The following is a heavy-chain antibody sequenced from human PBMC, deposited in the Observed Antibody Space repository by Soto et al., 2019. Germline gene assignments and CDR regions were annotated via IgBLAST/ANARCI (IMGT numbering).Heavy chain of an antibody. V-gene: IGHV4-59*01. CDR2: VYTTEIT. CDR3: ARGSEAWFDP. CDR1: GASINSYF. Sequence: SETLSLTCSVSGASINSYFWSWIRQPPGKGLEWIGYVYTTEITKYNPSLKSRVTVSVDTSKNQFSLKVRYVTAADTAVYYCARGSEAWFDPWGQGTLVT. J-gene: IGHJ5*02.